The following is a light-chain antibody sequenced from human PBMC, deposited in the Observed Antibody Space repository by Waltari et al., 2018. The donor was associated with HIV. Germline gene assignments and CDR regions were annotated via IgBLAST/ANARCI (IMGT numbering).Light chain of an antibody. CDR3: YSSDNSVTHFRV. CDR2: ENS. Sequence: SYELTQPPSVSVSPEQTARITRPGDALTIIFDYSYQQKSVQAPVLVIYENSKRPSGIPQRFSGSSSGTIATLTISGAQVADEADYYCYSSDNSVTHFRVFGGGTKLTVL. J-gene: IGLJ2*01. CDR1: ALTIIF. V-gene: IGLV3-10*01.